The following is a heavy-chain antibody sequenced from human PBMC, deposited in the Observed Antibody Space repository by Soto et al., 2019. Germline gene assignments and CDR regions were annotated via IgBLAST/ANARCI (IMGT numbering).Heavy chain of an antibody. CDR2: VYNSGST. J-gene: IGHJ5*02. Sequence: PSEILSVTCTVSGGSIASYNWNWLRQPTGKALEWIGYVYNSGSTNYNPSLKSRVTISVDTSKNQFSLKVNSVTAADTAVYYCARRAVVAVTGSLDNWLDPWGQGILVTVSS. CDR1: GGSIASYN. CDR3: ARRAVVAVTGSLDNWLDP. V-gene: IGHV4-59*01. D-gene: IGHD2-21*01.